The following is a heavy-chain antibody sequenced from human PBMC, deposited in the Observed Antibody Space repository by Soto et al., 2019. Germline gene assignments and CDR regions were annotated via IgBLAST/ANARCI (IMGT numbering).Heavy chain of an antibody. V-gene: IGHV1-18*04. J-gene: IGHJ6*02. CDR1: GYTFTSYG. CDR3: ARLHGLAIFGVVIRDYYYYGMDV. D-gene: IGHD3-3*01. CDR2: ISAYNGNT. Sequence: GASVKVSCKASGYTFTSYGISWVRQAPGQGLEWMGWISAYNGNTNYAQKLQGRVTMTTDTSTSTAYMELRSLRSDDTAVYYRARLHGLAIFGVVIRDYYYYGMDVWGQGTTVTVS.